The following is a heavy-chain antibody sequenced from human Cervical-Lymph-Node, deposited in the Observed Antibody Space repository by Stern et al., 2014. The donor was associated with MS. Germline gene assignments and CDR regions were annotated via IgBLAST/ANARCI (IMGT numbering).Heavy chain of an antibody. J-gene: IGHJ4*02. V-gene: IGHV3-33*01. CDR2: IWHDGKNE. D-gene: IGHD6-13*01. Sequence: VQLLESGGGVVQPGRSLRLSCAASGFSFSSYGMYWVRQAPGKGLEGVSVIWHDGKNEYYADSVKGRFTISRDNAKSTVYLQMNSLRDEDTAVYFCARHPAAAGTGVHLEYWGQGTLVIVSS. CDR1: GFSFSSYG. CDR3: ARHPAAAGTGVHLEY.